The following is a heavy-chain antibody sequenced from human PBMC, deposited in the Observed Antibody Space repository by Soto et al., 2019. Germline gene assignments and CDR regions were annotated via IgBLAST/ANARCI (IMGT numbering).Heavy chain of an antibody. CDR3: ARESYGSGSYPLDY. J-gene: IGHJ4*02. CDR1: GFTFSDHV. D-gene: IGHD3-10*01. V-gene: IGHV3-30-3*01. Sequence: GGSLRLSCAAAGFTFSDHVMHWVRQAPGKGLEWEAVISYDGDNKYYADSVKGRFTISRDNSKKTLYLQMNSLRAEDTAVYYCARESYGSGSYPLDYWGRGTLVTVSS. CDR2: ISYDGDNK.